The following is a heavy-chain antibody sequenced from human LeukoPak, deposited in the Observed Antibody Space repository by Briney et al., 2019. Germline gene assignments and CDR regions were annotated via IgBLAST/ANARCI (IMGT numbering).Heavy chain of an antibody. CDR1: GYRFTSYW. CDR2: IDPSDSYT. D-gene: IGHD3-10*01. J-gene: IGHJ6*04. Sequence: GESLKISCKGSGYRFTSYWISWVRQMPGKGLEWMGRIDPSDSYTNYSPSFQGHVTISADKSISTAYLQWSSLKASDTAMYYCASYGSGSYNGMDVWGKGTTVTVSS. CDR3: ASYGSGSYNGMDV. V-gene: IGHV5-10-1*01.